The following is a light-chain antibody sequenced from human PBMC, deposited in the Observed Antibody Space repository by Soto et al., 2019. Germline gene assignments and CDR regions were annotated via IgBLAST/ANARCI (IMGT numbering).Light chain of an antibody. V-gene: IGKV1-39*01. CDR3: QQSYSTSYT. Sequence: DIQMTQSPSSLSASVGDRVTITCGASQSISRSLNWYQQRPGKAPKLLIYAASSLQSGFPSRFRCSGSGTDFILTISRLQPEDLATYYCQQSYSTSYTFGQGTNLEIK. J-gene: IGKJ2*01. CDR2: AAS. CDR1: QSISRS.